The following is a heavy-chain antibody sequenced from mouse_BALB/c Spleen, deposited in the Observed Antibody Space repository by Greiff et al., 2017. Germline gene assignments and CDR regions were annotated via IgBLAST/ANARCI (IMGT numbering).Heavy chain of an antibody. V-gene: IGHV14-3*02. CDR1: GFNIKDTY. D-gene: IGHD1-1*01. CDR3: ARNYYYGSSFSYWYVDV. CDR2: IDPANGNT. Sequence: VQLQQSGAELVKPGASVKLSCTASGFNIKDTYMHWVKQRPEQGLEWIGRIDPANGNTKYDPKFQGKATITADTSSNTAYLQLSSLTSEDTAVYYCARNYYYGSSFSYWYVDVWGAGTTVTVSS. J-gene: IGHJ1*01.